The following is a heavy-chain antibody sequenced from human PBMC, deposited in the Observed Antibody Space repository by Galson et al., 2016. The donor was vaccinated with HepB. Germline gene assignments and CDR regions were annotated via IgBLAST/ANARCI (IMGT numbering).Heavy chain of an antibody. CDR1: GFTFSSYW. Sequence: SLRLSCAASGFTFSSYWMSWVRQAPGKGLEWVANIKQDGSEKYNVDSVKGRFTISRDNAKNSLNLQMNSLRAEDTAVYYCARVSSGWSLPMRRKAGHWFDPWGQGTLVTVSS. J-gene: IGHJ5*02. D-gene: IGHD6-19*01. V-gene: IGHV3-7*03. CDR2: IKQDGSEK. CDR3: ARVSSGWSLPMRRKAGHWFDP.